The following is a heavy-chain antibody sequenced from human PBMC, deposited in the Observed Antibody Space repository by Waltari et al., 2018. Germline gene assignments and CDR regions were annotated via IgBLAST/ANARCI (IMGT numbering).Heavy chain of an antibody. D-gene: IGHD3-16*01. CDR1: GFTFSGYS. J-gene: IGHJ4*02. V-gene: IGHV3-21*01. Sequence: EVQLVESGGGLVKPGGSLRLSCEASGFTFSGYSMNWVRQAPGKGLEWVSSISGDSRCIYYADSVNGRFTISSDDAKNSLYLQMNSLRVEDTAVYYCARDRRGYFDYWGPGTLVSVSS. CDR3: ARDRRGYFDY. CDR2: ISGDSRCI.